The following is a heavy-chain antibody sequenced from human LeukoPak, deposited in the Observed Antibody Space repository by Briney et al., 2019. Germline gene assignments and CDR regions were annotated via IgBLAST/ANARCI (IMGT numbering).Heavy chain of an antibody. J-gene: IGHJ4*02. CDR3: ARQSKGLRPFPDY. D-gene: IGHD4-17*01. Sequence: ASVKVSCKASGGTFSSYAISWVRQAPGQGLEWMGWINTNTGNPTYAQGFTGRFVFSLDTSVSTAYLQISSLKAEDTAVYYCARQSKGLRPFPDYWGQGTLVTVSS. V-gene: IGHV7-4-1*02. CDR1: GGTFSSYA. CDR2: INTNTGNP.